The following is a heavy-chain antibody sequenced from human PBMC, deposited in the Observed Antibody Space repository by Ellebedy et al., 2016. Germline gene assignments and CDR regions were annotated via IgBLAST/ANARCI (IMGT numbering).Heavy chain of an antibody. Sequence: GESLKISXVASGFTFRNFFMSWVRQAPGRGLEWVSTISAGGDITFSADSVKGRFTISRDNSRDTLYLQMNSLRAEDTAVYYCYYGHYSASWGQGTLVTVSS. CDR3: YYGHYSAS. CDR2: ISAGGDIT. J-gene: IGHJ4*02. CDR1: GFTFRNFF. V-gene: IGHV3-23*01. D-gene: IGHD4-17*01.